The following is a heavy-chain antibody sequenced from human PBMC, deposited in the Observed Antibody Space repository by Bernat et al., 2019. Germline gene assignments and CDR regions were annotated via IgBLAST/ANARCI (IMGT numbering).Heavy chain of an antibody. CDR1: GFSFSSFA. J-gene: IGHJ4*02. CDR3: AKRRYSTPSSALGAFDY. D-gene: IGHD6-6*01. CDR2: ITGSGDGT. Sequence: EVQLLESGGGLVQPGGSLRLSCAASGFSFSSFAMNWVRQAPGMGLEWVSSITGSGDGTYDADSVKGLFTISRDNSKNTLYLQMSSLRVEDTAVYYCAKRRYSTPSSALGAFDYWGQGTLVTVSS. V-gene: IGHV3-23*01.